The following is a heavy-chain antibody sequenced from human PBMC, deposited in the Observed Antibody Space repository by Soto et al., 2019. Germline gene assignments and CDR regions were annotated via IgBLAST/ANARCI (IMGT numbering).Heavy chain of an antibody. Sequence: GESLKISCKGSGYSFVSYWIAWVRQMPGKGLEWMGSIYPGDSDTTYSPSIQGQVTISADKSSTTVYLQMNSLKTEDTAVYYCTALYCGGDCYSGWTDYWGQGTLVTVSS. J-gene: IGHJ4*02. CDR1: GYSFVSYW. CDR2: IYPGDSDT. V-gene: IGHV5-51*01. D-gene: IGHD2-21*02. CDR3: TALYCGGDCYSGWTDY.